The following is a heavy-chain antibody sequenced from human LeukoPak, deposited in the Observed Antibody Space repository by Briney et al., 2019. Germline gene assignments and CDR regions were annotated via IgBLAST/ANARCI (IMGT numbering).Heavy chain of an antibody. CDR3: ARRHCSSTSCWASFDY. CDR2: XXPGDSDT. V-gene: IGHV5-51*01. D-gene: IGHD2-2*01. CDR1: GYSFTSYW. J-gene: IGHJ4*02. Sequence: GESLKISCKGSGYSFTSYWIGWVRQMPGKGLEXXXXXXPGDSDTRYSPSFQGQVTISADKSISTAYLQWSSLKASDTAMYYCARRHCSSTSCWASFDYWGQGTLVTVSS.